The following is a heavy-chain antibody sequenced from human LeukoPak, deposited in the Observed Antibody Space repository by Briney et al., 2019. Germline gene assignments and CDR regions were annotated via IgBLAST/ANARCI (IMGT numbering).Heavy chain of an antibody. CDR3: ARGAFYYYGSGSYSGMDV. V-gene: IGHV1-2*02. D-gene: IGHD3-10*01. CDR1: GGTFTGYY. CDR2: INPNSGGA. J-gene: IGHJ6*02. Sequence: ASVNVSCKASGGTFTGYYMHWVRQAPGQGLEWMGWINPNSGGANYAQKFQGRVTMTRDTSISTAYMELSRLRSDDTAVYYCARGAFYYYGSGSYSGMDVWGQGTTVTVSS.